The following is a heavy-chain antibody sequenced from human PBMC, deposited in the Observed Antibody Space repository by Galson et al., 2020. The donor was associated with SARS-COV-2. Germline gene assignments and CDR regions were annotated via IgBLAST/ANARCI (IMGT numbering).Heavy chain of an antibody. V-gene: IGHV4-31*03. Sequence: SQTLSLTCTVSGGSISSGGYYWSWIRQHPGKGLEWIGYIYYSGSTYYNPSLKSRVTISVDTSKNQFSLKLSSVTAADTAVYYCARGVGYCTNGVCPRFDYWGQGTLVTVSS. CDR3: ARGVGYCTNGVCPRFDY. CDR2: IYYSGST. J-gene: IGHJ4*02. CDR1: GGSISSGGYY. D-gene: IGHD2-8*01.